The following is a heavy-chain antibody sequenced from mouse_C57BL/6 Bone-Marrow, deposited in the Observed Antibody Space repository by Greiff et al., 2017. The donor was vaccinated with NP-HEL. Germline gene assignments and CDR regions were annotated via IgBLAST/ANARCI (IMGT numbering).Heavy chain of an antibody. V-gene: IGHV14-1*01. CDR3: TTRFPITTAPFDY. CDR2: IDPEDGDT. Sequence: EVKLQQSGAELVRPGASVKLSCTASGFNIKDYYMHWVKQRPEQGLEWIGRIDPEDGDTEYAPKFQGKATMTADTSSNTAYLQLSSLTSEDTAVYYCTTRFPITTAPFDYWGQGTTLTVSS. J-gene: IGHJ2*01. D-gene: IGHD1-1*01. CDR1: GFNIKDYY.